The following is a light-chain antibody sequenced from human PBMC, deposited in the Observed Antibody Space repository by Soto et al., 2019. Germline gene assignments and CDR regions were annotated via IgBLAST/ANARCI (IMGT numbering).Light chain of an antibody. CDR3: LQDYNYPRT. Sequence: QVTKSRSSLSESVGDRVTLTCRASQGIRNDLGWYQQKPGKAPKLLIYAASSLQSGVPSRFSGSGSGTDFTLTISSLQPEDFATYYCLQDYNYPRTFGQGTKVDIK. V-gene: IGKV1-6*01. CDR2: AAS. J-gene: IGKJ1*01. CDR1: QGIRND.